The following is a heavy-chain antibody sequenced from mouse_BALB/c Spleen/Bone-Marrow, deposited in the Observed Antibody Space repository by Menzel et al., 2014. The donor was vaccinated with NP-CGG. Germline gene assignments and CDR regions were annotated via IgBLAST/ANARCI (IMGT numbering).Heavy chain of an antibody. CDR2: INPGSGGT. Sequence: QVHVKQSGAELVRPGTSVKVYCKASGYAFTNYLIEWVKQRPGQGLEWIGVINPGSGGTNYNEKFKGKATLTADNSSNTAYMHLSSLTSDDSAVYFCARGGHGSYWGQGTTLTVSS. CDR1: GYAFTNYL. D-gene: IGHD2-2*01. V-gene: IGHV1-54*03. J-gene: IGHJ2*01. CDR3: ARGGHGSY.